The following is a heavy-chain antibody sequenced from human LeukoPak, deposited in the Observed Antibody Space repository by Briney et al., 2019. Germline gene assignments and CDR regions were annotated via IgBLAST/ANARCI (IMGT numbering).Heavy chain of an antibody. D-gene: IGHD5-18*01. V-gene: IGHV4-34*01. Sequence: PSETLSLTCAAYGGSFSGYYWSWIRQPPGKGLEWIGEINHSGSTNYNPSLKSRVTISVDTSMNQFSLKLSSVTAADTAVYYCARRGYSYGYYYYYMDVWGKGTTVTISS. CDR2: INHSGST. J-gene: IGHJ6*03. CDR1: GGSFSGYY. CDR3: ARRGYSYGYYYYYMDV.